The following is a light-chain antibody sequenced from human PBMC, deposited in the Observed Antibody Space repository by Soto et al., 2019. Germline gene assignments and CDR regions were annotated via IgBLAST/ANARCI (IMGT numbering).Light chain of an antibody. V-gene: IGLV2-14*01. CDR3: SSYTTSSTLYV. CDR2: EVT. CDR1: SSDVGAYNY. Sequence: QSALTQPASVSGSPGQSITISCTGTSSDVGAYNYVSWYQQYPGKAPKYIIYEVTNRPSGVSYRFSGSKSGNTASLTISGLQAEDEADYYCSSYTTSSTLYVFGTGTKLTVL. J-gene: IGLJ1*01.